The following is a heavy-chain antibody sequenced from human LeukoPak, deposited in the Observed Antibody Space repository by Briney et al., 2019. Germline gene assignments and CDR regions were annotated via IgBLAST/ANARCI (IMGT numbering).Heavy chain of an antibody. D-gene: IGHD3-10*01. J-gene: IGHJ4*02. CDR1: GFTFSSYG. Sequence: GGSLRLSCAASGFTFSSYGMHWVRQAPGKGLEWVAVIWYDGSNKYYADSVKGRFTISRDNSKNTLYLQMNSLRSEDTAVYYCARAAYYYGSGSYAGGDYFDYWGQGTLVTVSS. V-gene: IGHV3-33*01. CDR3: ARAAYYYGSGSYAGGDYFDY. CDR2: IWYDGSNK.